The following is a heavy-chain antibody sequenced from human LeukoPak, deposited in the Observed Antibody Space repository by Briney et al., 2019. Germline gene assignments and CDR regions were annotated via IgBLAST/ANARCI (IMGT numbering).Heavy chain of an antibody. CDR3: AKDDGLTGIDY. CDR2: IYSSIGT. Sequence: GGSLRLSCAASGFTVSSNYMSWVRQAPGKGLEWVSVIYSSIGTDYADSVKGRFTISRDNYKNTLYLQMNSLRAEDTAVYYCAKDDGLTGIDYWGQGTLVTVSS. CDR1: GFTVSSNY. V-gene: IGHV3-53*01. J-gene: IGHJ4*02. D-gene: IGHD7-27*01.